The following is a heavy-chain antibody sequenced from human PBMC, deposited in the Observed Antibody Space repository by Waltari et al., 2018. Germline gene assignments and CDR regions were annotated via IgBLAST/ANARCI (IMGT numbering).Heavy chain of an antibody. CDR2: IYYSGST. CDR3: ARNKMGSGGWFDP. V-gene: IGHV4-59*01. Sequence: QVQLQESGPGLVKPSETLSLTCTVSGGSISSYYWSWIRQPPGKGLEWIGYIYYSGSTNYNPSLKSRVTISVDTSKNQFSLKLSSVTAADTAVYYCARNKMGSGGWFDPWGQGTLVTVSS. D-gene: IGHD3-10*01. J-gene: IGHJ5*02. CDR1: GGSISSYY.